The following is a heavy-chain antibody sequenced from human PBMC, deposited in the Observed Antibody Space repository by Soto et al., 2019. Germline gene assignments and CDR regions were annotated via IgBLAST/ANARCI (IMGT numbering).Heavy chain of an antibody. V-gene: IGHV5-51*01. J-gene: IGHJ4*02. D-gene: IGHD6-13*01. CDR1: GYTFSNFW. Sequence: GESLKISCQCSGYTFSNFWIAWVRRLPGKGLEWMGIIYPGDYETRYSPSFHGKVTISADRSIGTAYLQWSSLEASDSAFYFCARSPRSSPYFAYWGQGALVTVSS. CDR2: IYPGDYET. CDR3: ARSPRSSPYFAY.